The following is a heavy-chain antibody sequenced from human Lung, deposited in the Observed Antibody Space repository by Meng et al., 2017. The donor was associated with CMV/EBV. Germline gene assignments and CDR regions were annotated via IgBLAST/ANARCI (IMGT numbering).Heavy chain of an antibody. J-gene: IGHJ6*02. D-gene: IGHD3-16*01. CDR2: IYYSGST. Sequence: GSLRLXXTVSGGSISSSSYYWGWIRQPPGKGLEWIGSIYYSGSTYYNPSLKSRVTISVDTSKNQFSLKLSSVTAADTAVYYCARHFGEWQQPYYYYGMDVWGQGTXVTVAS. CDR1: GGSISSSSYY. CDR3: ARHFGEWQQPYYYYGMDV. V-gene: IGHV4-39*01.